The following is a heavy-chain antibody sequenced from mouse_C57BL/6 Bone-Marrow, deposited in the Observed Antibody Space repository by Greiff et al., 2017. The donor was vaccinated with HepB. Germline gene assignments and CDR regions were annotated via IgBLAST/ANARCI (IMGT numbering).Heavy chain of an antibody. CDR1: GFTFSSYA. Sequence: EVKLMESGGGLVKPGGSLKLSCAASGFTFSSYAMSWVRQTPEKRLEWVATISDGGSYTYYPDNVKGRFTISRDNAKNNLYLQMSHLKSEDTAMYYCARNYGSSGWYFDVWGTGTTVTVSS. V-gene: IGHV5-4*03. J-gene: IGHJ1*03. D-gene: IGHD1-1*01. CDR3: ARNYGSSGWYFDV. CDR2: ISDGGSYT.